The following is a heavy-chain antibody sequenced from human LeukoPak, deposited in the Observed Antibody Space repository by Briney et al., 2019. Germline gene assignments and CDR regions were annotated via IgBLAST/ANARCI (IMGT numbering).Heavy chain of an antibody. V-gene: IGHV4-30-4*08. J-gene: IGHJ4*02. CDR2: IYYSGST. CDR3: ARGGFQWLALDY. D-gene: IGHD6-19*01. CDR1: GGSISSGDYY. Sequence: PSETLSLTCTVSGGSISSGDYYWSWIRQPPGKGLVWIGYIYYSGSTYYNPSLKSRVTISVDTSKNQFSLKLSSVTAADTAVYYCARGGFQWLALDYWGQGTLVTVSS.